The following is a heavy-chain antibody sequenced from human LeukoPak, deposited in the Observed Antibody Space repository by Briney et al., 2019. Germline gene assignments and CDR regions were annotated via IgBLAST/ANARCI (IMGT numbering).Heavy chain of an antibody. V-gene: IGHV1-2*02. J-gene: IGHJ4*02. CDR1: GYTFTGYY. Sequence: ASVKVSCKASGYTFTGYYMHWVRQAPAQGLEWMGWINPNSGGTKYAQKFQGRVTMTRDTSISTAYMELSRLRSDDTAVYYCARSDYDSSGYYYFDYWGQGTLVTVSS. CDR2: INPNSGGT. CDR3: ARSDYDSSGYYYFDY. D-gene: IGHD3-22*01.